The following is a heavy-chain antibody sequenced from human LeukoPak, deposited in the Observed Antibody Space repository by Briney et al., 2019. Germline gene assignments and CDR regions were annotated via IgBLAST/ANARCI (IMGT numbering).Heavy chain of an antibody. Sequence: ASVKVSCKASGGTFSGYAISWVRQAPGQGLEWMGGITPIFGTANYAQKFRGRVTITAAESTSTAYLELRSLTSEDTAVYSCATERWLQYWGQGTMVTVSS. CDR3: ATERWLQY. CDR1: GGTFSGYA. J-gene: IGHJ3*01. D-gene: IGHD5-24*01. CDR2: ITPIFGTA. V-gene: IGHV1-69*13.